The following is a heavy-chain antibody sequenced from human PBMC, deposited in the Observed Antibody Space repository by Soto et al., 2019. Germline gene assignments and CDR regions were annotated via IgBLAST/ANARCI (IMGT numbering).Heavy chain of an antibody. D-gene: IGHD2-2*01. V-gene: IGHV3-74*01. J-gene: IGHJ5*02. Sequence: EVQLVESGGGLFRPGGSLSPSVPASEFPFIPYWLTGFRKFPGKGWRRASPINSDASHTYYADSVKGRFTISRDNAKNTLHLEMNSLRAEDTAVYYCVRDGHCITTSCYGNWFDPWGQGTLVTVSS. CDR1: EFPFIPYW. CDR2: INSDASHT. CDR3: VRDGHCITTSCYGNWFDP.